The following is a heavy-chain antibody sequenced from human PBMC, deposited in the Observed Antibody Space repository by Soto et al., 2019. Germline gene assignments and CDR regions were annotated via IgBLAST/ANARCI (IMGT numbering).Heavy chain of an antibody. CDR2: IRWNGDTT. Sequence: GGSLRLSCEASGFKFDDYGMTWVRQAPGKGLEWLSFIRWNGDTTSYADSVKGRFTISRDNAKNSLYLQMNSLSAGDTAVYYCATFPGDYWGQGTLVTVSS. V-gene: IGHV3-20*04. J-gene: IGHJ4*02. CDR1: GFKFDDYG. CDR3: ATFPGDY. D-gene: IGHD3-10*01.